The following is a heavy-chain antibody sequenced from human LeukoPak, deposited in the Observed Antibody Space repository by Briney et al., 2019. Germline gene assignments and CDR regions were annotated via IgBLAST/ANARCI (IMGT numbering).Heavy chain of an antibody. CDR2: ISGSGDSA. Sequence: GGSLRLSCEVSGFTFSSYAMTWVRQVPGKGLEWVSAISGSGDSAYYADSVKGRFTISRDNSKNTLYLQMNSLRAEDTAVYYCANCEGFYYYYYYMNVWGKGTTVTVSS. CDR1: GFTFSSYA. CDR3: ANCEGFYYYYYYMNV. D-gene: IGHD3-10*01. V-gene: IGHV3-23*01. J-gene: IGHJ6*03.